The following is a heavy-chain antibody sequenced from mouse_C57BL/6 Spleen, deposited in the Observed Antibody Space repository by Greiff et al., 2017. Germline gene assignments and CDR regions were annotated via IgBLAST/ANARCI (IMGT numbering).Heavy chain of an antibody. D-gene: IGHD1-1*01. CDR3: ARSVYYGSRDYYAMDY. Sequence: VQLQQSGAELVRPGTSVKVSCKASGYAFTNYLIEWVKQRPGQGLEWIGVINPGSGGTNYNEKFKGKATLTADKSSSTAYMQLSSLTSEDSAVYFCARSVYYGSRDYYAMDYWGQGTSVTVSS. J-gene: IGHJ4*01. CDR2: INPGSGGT. CDR1: GYAFTNYL. V-gene: IGHV1-54*01.